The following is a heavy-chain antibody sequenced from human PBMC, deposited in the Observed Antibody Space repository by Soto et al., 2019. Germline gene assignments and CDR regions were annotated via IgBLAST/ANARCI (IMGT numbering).Heavy chain of an antibody. CDR1: GYTFTSYA. CDR3: ARGGVGAKDSHYGMDV. CDR2: TSAHNGNT. V-gene: IGHV1-18*01. J-gene: IGHJ6*02. Sequence: ASVKVSCKASGYTFTSYAISWVRQAPGQGLEWMGWTSAHNGNTNYAQRLQGRVTMTTDTSTNTASMELRSLRSDDTAVYYCARGGVGAKDSHYGMDVWGQGTTVTVSS. D-gene: IGHD1-26*01.